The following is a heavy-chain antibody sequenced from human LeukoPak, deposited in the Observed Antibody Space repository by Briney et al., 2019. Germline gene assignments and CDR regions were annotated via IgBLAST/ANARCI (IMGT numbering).Heavy chain of an antibody. V-gene: IGHV1-8*01. CDR2: MNPNSGNT. D-gene: IGHD3-10*01. Sequence: GSAKVSCKASGYTFTSYDINWVRQATGQGLEWMGWMNPNSGNTGYAQKFQGRVTMTRNTSISTAYMELSSLRSEDTAVYYCARGYYGSGSYPPYDAFDIWGQGTMVTVSS. CDR1: GYTFTSYD. J-gene: IGHJ3*02. CDR3: ARGYYGSGSYPPYDAFDI.